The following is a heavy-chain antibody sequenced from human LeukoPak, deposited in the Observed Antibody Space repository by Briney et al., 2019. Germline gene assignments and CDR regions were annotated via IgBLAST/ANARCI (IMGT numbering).Heavy chain of an antibody. D-gene: IGHD1-1*01. CDR2: IRSNGDTT. CDR3: AKGQELDDGVFDS. J-gene: IGHJ4*02. CDR1: GFSFSSLA. Sequence: PAGSLSLSCTASGFSFSSLAMTWVRHAPRKGLQWVSTIRSNGDTTYNADSVKGRFTISRDNSKNTLYLELNSLRVEDTATFYCAKGQELDDGVFDSWGQGTMVSVSS. V-gene: IGHV3-23*01.